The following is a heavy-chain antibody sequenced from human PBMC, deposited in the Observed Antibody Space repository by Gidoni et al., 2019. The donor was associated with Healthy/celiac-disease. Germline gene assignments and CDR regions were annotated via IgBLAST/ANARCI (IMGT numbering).Heavy chain of an antibody. V-gene: IGHV1-18*01. CDR2: ISAYNGNT. Sequence: QVQLVQSGAEVKKPGASVKVSCKASGYTFPSHGISWVRQPPGQGLEWMGWISAYNGNTNYAQKLQGRVTMTTDTSTSTAYMELRSLRSDDTAVYYCARDTQQWLGARGVYGMDVWGQGTTVTVSS. CDR3: ARDTQQWLGARGVYGMDV. D-gene: IGHD6-19*01. J-gene: IGHJ6*02. CDR1: GYTFPSHG.